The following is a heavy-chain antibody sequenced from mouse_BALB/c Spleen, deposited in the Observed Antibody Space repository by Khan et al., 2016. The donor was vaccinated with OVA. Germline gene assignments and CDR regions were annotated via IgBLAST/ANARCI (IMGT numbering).Heavy chain of an antibody. V-gene: IGHV9-3-1*01. CDR3: SRSNGNYWFAY. Sequence: QIQLVQSGPELKKPGETVKISCKASGYTLTDYGMNWVKQAPGKGLKWMGWINTHTGEATYADDFKGRFAFSLETSASTAYLQINNLKTEDTATYFCSRSNGNYWFAYWGQGTLVTVSA. CDR1: GYTLTDYG. D-gene: IGHD2-1*01. CDR2: INTHTGEA. J-gene: IGHJ3*01.